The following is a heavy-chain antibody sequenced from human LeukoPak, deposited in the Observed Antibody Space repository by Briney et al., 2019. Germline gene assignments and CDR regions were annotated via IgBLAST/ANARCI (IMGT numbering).Heavy chain of an antibody. J-gene: IGHJ4*02. D-gene: IGHD3-22*01. V-gene: IGHV4-59*01. CDR2: IYYSGST. Sequence: ASETLSLTCTVSGGSISSYYWSWIRQPPGKGLEWIGYIYYSGSTNYNPSLKSRVTISVDTSKNQFSLKLSSVTAADTAVYYCARNYDSSGYWDYWGQGTLVTVS. CDR1: GGSISSYY. CDR3: ARNYDSSGYWDY.